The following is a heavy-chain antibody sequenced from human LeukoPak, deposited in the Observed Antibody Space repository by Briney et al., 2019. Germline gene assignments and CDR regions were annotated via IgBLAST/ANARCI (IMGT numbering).Heavy chain of an antibody. Sequence: HPGGSLRLSCSASGFTFDGYAMHWVRHAPGRGLEWVSLISGDGANTYYADSVKGRFTISRDNSKNSLYLQMNSLGTEDGALYFCAKGNQWLVHYWGQGTLVIVSS. V-gene: IGHV3-43*02. J-gene: IGHJ4*02. CDR2: ISGDGANT. CDR1: GFTFDGYA. CDR3: AKGNQWLVHY. D-gene: IGHD6-19*01.